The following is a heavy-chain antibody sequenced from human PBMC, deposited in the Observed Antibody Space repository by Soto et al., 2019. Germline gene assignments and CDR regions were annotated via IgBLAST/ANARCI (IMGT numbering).Heavy chain of an antibody. Sequence: QVQLVESGGGVVQPGRSLRLSCAASGFTFSSYAMHWVRQAPGKGLEWVAVISYDGSNKYYADSVKGRFTISRDNSKNTLDLQMNSLIAEDTAVYYCAKGLGGFHGDYNYFAYWGQGTLVTVSS. CDR3: AKGLGGFHGDYNYFAY. D-gene: IGHD4-17*01. CDR2: ISYDGSNK. V-gene: IGHV3-30*14. J-gene: IGHJ4*02. CDR1: GFTFSSYA.